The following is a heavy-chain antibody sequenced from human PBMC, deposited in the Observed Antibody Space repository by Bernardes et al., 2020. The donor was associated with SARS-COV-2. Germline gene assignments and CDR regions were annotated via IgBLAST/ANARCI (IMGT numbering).Heavy chain of an antibody. CDR1: GFTFSNYN. Sequence: GGSLRLSCAASGFTFSNYNMNWVRQAPGKGLEWLSFISSSGYTTYYADSVKGRFTISRDNAKNSLYLQMNSLRAEDTAIYYCAKGSFGVELLQALDIWGQGTMVTVRS. CDR3: AKGSFGVELLQALDI. D-gene: IGHD3-3*01. V-gene: IGHV3-48*01. J-gene: IGHJ3*02. CDR2: ISSSGYTT.